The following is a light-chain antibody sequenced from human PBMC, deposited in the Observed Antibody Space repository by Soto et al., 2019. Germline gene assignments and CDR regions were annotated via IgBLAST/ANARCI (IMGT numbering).Light chain of an antibody. CDR1: QGVSTY. J-gene: IGKJ2*01. V-gene: IGKV1-39*01. Sequence: IQMTESPTSLPASVGERVTITCRASQGVSTYLNWYQQKPGKAPELLIYAASRLQRGVPARFSGSGSGTDFTLTISVLQPEDFATYYCQQSDSIPHTFGQGTKVDI. CDR3: QQSDSIPHT. CDR2: AAS.